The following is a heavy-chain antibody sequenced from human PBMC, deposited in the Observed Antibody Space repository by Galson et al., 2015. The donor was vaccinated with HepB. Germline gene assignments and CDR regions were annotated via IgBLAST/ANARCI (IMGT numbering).Heavy chain of an antibody. Sequence: SLRLSCAASGFTFSSYDMHWVRQATGKGLEWVSAIGTAGDTYYPGSVKGRFTISRENAKNSLYLQMNGLRAGDTAVYYCARSPLQTSDYYYYGMDVWGQGTTVTVSS. D-gene: IGHD4-11*01. J-gene: IGHJ6*02. CDR2: IGTAGDT. V-gene: IGHV3-13*01. CDR3: ARSPLQTSDYYYYGMDV. CDR1: GFTFSSYD.